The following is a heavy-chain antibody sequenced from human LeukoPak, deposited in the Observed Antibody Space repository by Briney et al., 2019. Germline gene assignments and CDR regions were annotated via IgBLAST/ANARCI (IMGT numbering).Heavy chain of an antibody. Sequence: SETLSLTCTVSGGSISSYYWSWIRQPPGKGLEWIEYIYYSGSTNYNPSLKSRVTISVDTSKNQFSLKLSSVTAADTAVYYCARDRSSVAGTDYWGQGTLVTVSS. D-gene: IGHD6-19*01. J-gene: IGHJ4*02. CDR2: IYYSGST. CDR3: ARDRSSVAGTDY. CDR1: GGSISSYY. V-gene: IGHV4-59*01.